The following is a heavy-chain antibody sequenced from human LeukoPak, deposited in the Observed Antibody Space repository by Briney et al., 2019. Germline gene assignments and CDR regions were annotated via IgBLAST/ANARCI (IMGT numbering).Heavy chain of an antibody. CDR2: IDHSDSCT. CDR1: GYSFTSYW. CDR3: ARHSRNKWIQLWLDY. J-gene: IGHJ4*02. V-gene: IGHV5-10-1*01. Sequence: GESPKTPCKGSGYSFTSYWISWVRQMPGKGLEWMGWIDHSDSCTNYSPSFQGHTTISADTSISTAYLQWSSLKASDTAMYYCARHSRNKWIQLWLDYWGQGTLVTVSS. D-gene: IGHD5-18*01.